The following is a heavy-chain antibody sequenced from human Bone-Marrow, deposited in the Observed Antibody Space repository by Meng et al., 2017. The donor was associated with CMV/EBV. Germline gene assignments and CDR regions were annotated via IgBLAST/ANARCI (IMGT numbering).Heavy chain of an antibody. CDR3: AREVVVVAATAYYYYGMDV. V-gene: IGHV3-21*01. CDR2: ISSSSSYI. Sequence: GESLKISCAASGFTFSDYYMSWVRQAPGKGLEWVSSISSSSSYIYYADSVKGRFTISRDNAKNSLYLQTNSLRAEDTAVYYCAREVVVVAATAYYYYGMDVWGQGTTVTVSS. J-gene: IGHJ6*02. CDR1: GFTFSDYY. D-gene: IGHD2-15*01.